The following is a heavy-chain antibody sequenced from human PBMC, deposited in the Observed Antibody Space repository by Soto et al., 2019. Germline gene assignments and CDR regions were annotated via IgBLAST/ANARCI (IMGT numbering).Heavy chain of an antibody. J-gene: IGHJ4*02. V-gene: IGHV3-33*01. D-gene: IGHD6-6*01. CDR1: GFTFSSYG. Sequence: PGGSLRLSCAAAGFTFSSYGMHWVRQAPGKGLEWVAVIWYDGSNKYYADSVKGRFTISRDNSKNTLYLQMNSLRAEDTAVYYCARDLGSIAARGPFDYWGQGTLVTVSS. CDR2: IWYDGSNK. CDR3: ARDLGSIAARGPFDY.